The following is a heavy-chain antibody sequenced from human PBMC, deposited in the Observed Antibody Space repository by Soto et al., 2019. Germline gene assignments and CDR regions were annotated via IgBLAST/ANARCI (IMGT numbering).Heavy chain of an antibody. CDR2: ISYDGSNK. CDR3: ASSPYDYVWGSYRPDPYFDY. V-gene: IGHV3-30-3*01. D-gene: IGHD3-16*02. Sequence: PGGSLRLSCAASGFTFSSYAMHWVRQAPGKGLEWVAVISYDGSNKYYADSVKGRFTISRDNSKNTLYLQMNSLRAEDTAVYYCASSPYDYVWGSYRPDPYFDYWRQGTLVTVTS. CDR1: GFTFSSYA. J-gene: IGHJ4*02.